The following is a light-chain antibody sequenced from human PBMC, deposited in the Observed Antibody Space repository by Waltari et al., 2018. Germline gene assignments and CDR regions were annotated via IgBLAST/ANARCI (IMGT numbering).Light chain of an antibody. CDR2: DTF. V-gene: IGKV3-11*01. J-gene: IGKJ1*01. CDR3: QHRDRT. CDR1: QGGIDF. Sequence: IVLTQSPATLSLSPGDRATLSCRASQGGIDFLAWYQQRPGQAPRLLIYDTFNRATGIPARFRGSGSGTAFTLTISSLEPEDFAVYYCQHRDRTFGQGTKVETK.